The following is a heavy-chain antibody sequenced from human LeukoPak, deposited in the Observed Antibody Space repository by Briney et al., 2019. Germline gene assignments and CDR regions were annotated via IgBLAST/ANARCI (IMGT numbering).Heavy chain of an antibody. CDR1: GFTFSSYA. D-gene: IGHD4-17*01. V-gene: IGHV3-21*01. Sequence: GGSLRLSCATSGFTFSSYAMSWVRQAPGKGLEWVSSISSSTSHIHYADSVKGRFTISRDTAKNLLFLQMNSLRAEDTAVYYCARDRADDGFDYWGQGTLVTVSS. J-gene: IGHJ4*02. CDR3: ARDRADDGFDY. CDR2: ISSSTSHI.